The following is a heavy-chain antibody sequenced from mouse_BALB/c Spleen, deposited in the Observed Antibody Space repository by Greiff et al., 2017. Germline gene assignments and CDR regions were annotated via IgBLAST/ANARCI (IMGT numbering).Heavy chain of an antibody. CDR1: GYSITSGYY. CDR3: ARVRWLLRAMDY. J-gene: IGHJ4*01. Sequence: EVKVEESGPGLVKPSQSLSLTCSVTGYSITSGYYWNWIRQFPGNKLEWMGYISYDGSNNYNPSLKNRISITRDTSKNQFFLKLNSVTTEDTATYYCARVRWLLRAMDYWGQGTSVTVSS. CDR2: ISYDGSN. V-gene: IGHV3-6*02. D-gene: IGHD2-3*01.